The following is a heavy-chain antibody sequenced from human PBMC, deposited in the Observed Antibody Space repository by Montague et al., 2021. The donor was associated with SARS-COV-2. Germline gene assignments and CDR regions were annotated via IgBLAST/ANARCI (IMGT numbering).Heavy chain of an antibody. CDR1: GGSISSGGYY. D-gene: IGHD3-22*01. CDR3: ARDSGYYDSSGYSYDAFDI. CDR2: IYHTGST. V-gene: IGHV4-31*03. J-gene: IGHJ3*02. Sequence: TLSLTCTVSGGSISSGGYYWSWLRQHPGKGLEWIGYIYHTGSTHYNPSLKSRVTISKETSKNHFSLNLSSVTAADSAVYYCARDSGYYDSSGYSYDAFDIWGQGTTVTVSS.